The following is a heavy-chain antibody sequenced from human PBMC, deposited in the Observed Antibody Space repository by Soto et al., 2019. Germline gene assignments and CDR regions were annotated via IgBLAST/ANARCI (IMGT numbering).Heavy chain of an antibody. D-gene: IGHD2-15*01. Sequence: GGSLRLSCAASGFTVSSNYMSWVRQAPGKGLERVSVIYSGGSTYYADSVKGRFTISRDNSKNTLYLQMNSLRAEDTAVYYCARGPPLGYCSGGSCYGYYYYYMDVWGKGTTVTVSS. CDR2: IYSGGST. V-gene: IGHV3-66*01. J-gene: IGHJ6*03. CDR3: ARGPPLGYCSGGSCYGYYYYYMDV. CDR1: GFTVSSNY.